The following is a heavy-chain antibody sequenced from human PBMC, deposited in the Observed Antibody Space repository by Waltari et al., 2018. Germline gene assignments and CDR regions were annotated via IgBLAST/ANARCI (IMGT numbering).Heavy chain of an antibody. CDR3: ASSTAQPWTKGGLDN. Sequence: DVQLVETGGGLIQPGGSLKLSCPASGFIVNKNSMSWVRQAPGKGLEWVSIVYTGGSTYYADFVKGRFTISRDSSKNTLYLQMNDLRAEDTAVYYCASSTAQPWTKGGLDNWGQGTLVIVSS. CDR1: GFIVNKNS. V-gene: IGHV3-53*02. CDR2: VYTGGST. J-gene: IGHJ4*02. D-gene: IGHD5-18*01.